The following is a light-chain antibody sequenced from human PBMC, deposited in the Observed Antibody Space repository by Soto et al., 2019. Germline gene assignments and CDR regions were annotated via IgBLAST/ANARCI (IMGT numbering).Light chain of an antibody. CDR3: LQSTPYVT. J-gene: IGKJ2*01. CDR2: EIS. Sequence: IVMTQTPLSSPVTLGQPASISCRSSQSLVHSDGNTYSSWLQQRPGQPPRPLLYEISNRCSGVPGRFSGSGAGTDFTLKISRVEAEDDGVYYCLQSTPYVTFGQRTKLQI. V-gene: IGKV2-24*01. CDR1: QSLVHSDGNTY.